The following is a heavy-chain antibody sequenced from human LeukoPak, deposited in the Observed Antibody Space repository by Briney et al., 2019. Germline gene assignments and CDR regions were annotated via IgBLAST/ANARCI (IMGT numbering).Heavy chain of an antibody. V-gene: IGHV4-39*01. CDR3: ARARPRTPLYSSSWSGAFDI. CDR2: IYYSGST. CDR1: GASISSNGHY. J-gene: IGHJ3*02. Sequence: PSETLSLICTVSGASISSNGHYWNWIRQPPGKGLEWIGTIYYSGSTYYNPSLKSRVTISIDTSKNQFSLKLTSVTAADTAVYYCARARPRTPLYSSSWSGAFDIWGQGTMVTVSS. D-gene: IGHD6-13*01.